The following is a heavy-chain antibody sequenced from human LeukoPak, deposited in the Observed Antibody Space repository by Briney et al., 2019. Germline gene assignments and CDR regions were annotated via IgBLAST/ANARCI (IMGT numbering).Heavy chain of an antibody. D-gene: IGHD6-13*01. Sequence: SGGSLRLSCAASGFTFSSYGMHWVRQAPGKGLEWVAVISYDGSNKYYSDSVRGRFTISRDNSKNTLYLQMNSLRTEDTAVYHCARRRIAAVGDLFDYWGQGTLVTVSS. CDR2: ISYDGSNK. J-gene: IGHJ4*02. CDR3: ARRRIAAVGDLFDY. CDR1: GFTFSSYG. V-gene: IGHV3-30*03.